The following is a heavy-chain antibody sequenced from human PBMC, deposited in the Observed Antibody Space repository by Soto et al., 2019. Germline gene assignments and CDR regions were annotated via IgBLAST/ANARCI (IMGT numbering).Heavy chain of an antibody. CDR2: VDPEDGET. J-gene: IGHJ5*02. CDR3: ATAAYCGGDCPTKHNWFDP. CDR1: GYTFTDYY. Sequence: GASVKVSCKVSGYTFTDYYMHWVQQAPGKGLEWMGLVDPEDGETIYAEKFQGRVTITADTSTDTAYMELSSLRSEDTAVYYCATAAYCGGDCPTKHNWFDPWGQGTLVTVSS. D-gene: IGHD2-21*02. V-gene: IGHV1-69-2*01.